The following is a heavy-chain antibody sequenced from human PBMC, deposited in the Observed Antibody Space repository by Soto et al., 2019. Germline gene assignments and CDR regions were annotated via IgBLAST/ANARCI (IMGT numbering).Heavy chain of an antibody. CDR3: AKPVELDQTAYFDY. CDR2: ISYDGSNK. D-gene: IGHD1-1*01. V-gene: IGHV3-30*18. CDR1: GFTFSSYG. J-gene: IGHJ4*02. Sequence: PGGSLRLSCAASGFTFSSYGMHWVRQAPGKGLEWVAVISYDGSNKYYADSVKGRFTISRDNSKNTLYLQMNSLRAEDTAVYYCAKPVELDQTAYFDYWGQGTLVTVSS.